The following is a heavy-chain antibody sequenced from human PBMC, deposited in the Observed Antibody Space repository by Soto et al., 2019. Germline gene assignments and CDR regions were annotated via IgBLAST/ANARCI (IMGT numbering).Heavy chain of an antibody. V-gene: IGHV4-61*01. Sequence: SETLSLTCTVSGCSVSTGSYYWGWLRQPPGKGLEWIGYIYYTGTTNYNPSLKSRVTISVDTSKNQFSLNLRSVTAADTAVYYCARVLVATSGLRYFDYWGQGTLVTVSS. D-gene: IGHD5-12*01. CDR1: GCSVSTGSYY. J-gene: IGHJ4*02. CDR3: ARVLVATSGLRYFDY. CDR2: IYYTGTT.